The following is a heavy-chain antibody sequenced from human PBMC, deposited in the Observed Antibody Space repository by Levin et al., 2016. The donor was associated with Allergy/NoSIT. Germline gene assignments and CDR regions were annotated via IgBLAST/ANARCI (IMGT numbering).Heavy chain of an antibody. D-gene: IGHD3-9*01. CDR2: ISYDGGEK. V-gene: IGHV3-30*03. J-gene: IGHJ5*02. CDR3: ARGSYRAETAYYT. Sequence: WIRQPPGKGLQWAAIISYDGGEKYYADSVKGRFTISRDNSKHTLYLQLNSLRPEDTAVYFCARGSYRAETAYYTWGQGTLVTVSS.